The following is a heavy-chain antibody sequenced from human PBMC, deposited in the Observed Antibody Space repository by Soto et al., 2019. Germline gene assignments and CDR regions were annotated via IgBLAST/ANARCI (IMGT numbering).Heavy chain of an antibody. CDR3: AGTLSWGYCCCGMDV. CDR1: GGSISSYY. CDR2: IYYSGST. D-gene: IGHD7-27*01. Sequence: SETLSLTCTVSGGSISSYYWSWIRQPPGKGLEWIGYIYYSGSTNYNPSLKSRVTISVDTSKNQLPLKLSSVTAADTAVYYCAGTLSWGYCCCGMDVWGQGTTVTVSS. V-gene: IGHV4-59*01. J-gene: IGHJ6*02.